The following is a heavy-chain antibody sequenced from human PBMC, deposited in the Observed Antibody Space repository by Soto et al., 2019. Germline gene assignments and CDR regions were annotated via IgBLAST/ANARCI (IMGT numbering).Heavy chain of an antibody. D-gene: IGHD1-26*01. J-gene: IGHJ3*02. V-gene: IGHV1-69*13. Sequence: SVKVSCKASGGTFSSYAISWGRQAPGQGLEWMGGIIPIFGTANYAQKFQGRVTITADESTSTAYMELSSLRSEDTAVYYCEASGSYPDAFDIWGQGTMVTVSS. CDR3: EASGSYPDAFDI. CDR2: IIPIFGTA. CDR1: GGTFSSYA.